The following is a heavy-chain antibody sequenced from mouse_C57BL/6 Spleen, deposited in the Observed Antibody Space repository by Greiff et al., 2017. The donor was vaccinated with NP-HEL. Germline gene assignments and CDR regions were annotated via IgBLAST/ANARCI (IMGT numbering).Heavy chain of an antibody. D-gene: IGHD2-2*01. CDR3: AGGLRRDYYAMDY. J-gene: IGHJ4*01. V-gene: IGHV1-72*01. CDR2: IDPNSGGT. Sequence: QVQLQQPGAELVKPGASVTLSCKASGYTFTSYWMHWVKQRPGRGLEWIGRIDPNSGGTKYHEKFKSKATLTVDKPSSTAYMQLSSLTSEDSAVYYCAGGLRRDYYAMDYWGQGTSVTVSS. CDR1: GYTFTSYW.